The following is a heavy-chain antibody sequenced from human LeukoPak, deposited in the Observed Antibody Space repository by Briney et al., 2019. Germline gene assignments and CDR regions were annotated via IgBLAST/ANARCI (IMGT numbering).Heavy chain of an antibody. V-gene: IGHV3-33*01. CDR3: ARDGLSGLSRIVGATGRDY. Sequence: GGSLRLSCAASGFTFSSYGMHWVRQAPGKGLEWVAVIWYDGSNKYYADSVKGRFTISRDNSKNTLYLQMNSLRAEDTAVYYCARDGLSGLSRIVGATGRDYWGQGTLVTVSS. CDR2: IWYDGSNK. D-gene: IGHD1-26*01. CDR1: GFTFSSYG. J-gene: IGHJ4*02.